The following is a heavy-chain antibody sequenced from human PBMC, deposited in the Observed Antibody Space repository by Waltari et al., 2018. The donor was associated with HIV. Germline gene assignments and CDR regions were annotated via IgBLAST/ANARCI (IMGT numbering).Heavy chain of an antibody. J-gene: IGHJ4*02. CDR2: IFSNDEK. CDR1: GFSLSNARMG. D-gene: IGHD4-17*01. CDR3: ARIRRNDYGDYRLSYFDY. Sequence: QVTLKESGPVLVKPTETLTLTCTVSGFSLSNARMGVSWIRQPPGKALEWLAHIFSNDEKSYSTSLKSRLTISKDTSKSQVVLTMTDMDPVDTATYYCARIRRNDYGDYRLSYFDYWGQGTLVTVSS. V-gene: IGHV2-26*01.